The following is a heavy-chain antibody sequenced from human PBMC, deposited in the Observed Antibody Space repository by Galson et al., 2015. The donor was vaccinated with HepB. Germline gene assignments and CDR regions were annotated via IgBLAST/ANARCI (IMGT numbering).Heavy chain of an antibody. CDR2: IIGSGGST. V-gene: IGHV3-23*01. CDR1: GITFTSYA. J-gene: IGHJ6*02. Sequence: SLRLSCAASGITFTSYAMSWVRQAPGKGLEWVSGIIGSGGSTYYADSVEGRFTITRDNSKNSLFLQRNNVRAEDTAVYYCAKRRGRMFQFSNHYSYYAMDVWGQGTTVTVSS. D-gene: IGHD3-10*02. CDR3: AKRRGRMFQFSNHYSYYAMDV.